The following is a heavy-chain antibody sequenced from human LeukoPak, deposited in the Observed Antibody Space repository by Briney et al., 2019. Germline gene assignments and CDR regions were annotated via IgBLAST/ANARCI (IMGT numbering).Heavy chain of an antibody. CDR1: GFPFSSYA. D-gene: IGHD5-12*01. CDR3: AREELATNDY. V-gene: IGHV3-30-3*01. J-gene: IGHJ4*02. CDR2: ISYDGSNK. Sequence: GGSLRPSCAAPGFPFSSYAMHWVRQAQGKGLEWVAVISYDGSNKYYADSVKGRFTISRDNSKNTLYLQMNSLRAEDTAVYYCAREELATNDYWGQGTLVTVSS.